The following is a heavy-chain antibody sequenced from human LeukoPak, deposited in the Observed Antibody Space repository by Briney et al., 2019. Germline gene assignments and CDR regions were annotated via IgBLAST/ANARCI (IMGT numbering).Heavy chain of an antibody. CDR3: ARDIAAAPTYYYYYGMDV. V-gene: IGHV6-1*01. D-gene: IGHD6-13*01. J-gene: IGHJ6*02. CDR1: GDSVSSNSAA. Sequence: SQTPSLTCAISGDSVSSNSAAWNWIRQSPSRGLEWLGRTYYRSKWYNDYAVSVKSRITINPDTSKNQFSLQLNSVTPDDTAVYYCARDIAAAPTYYYYYGMDVWGQGTTVTVSS. CDR2: TYYRSKWYN.